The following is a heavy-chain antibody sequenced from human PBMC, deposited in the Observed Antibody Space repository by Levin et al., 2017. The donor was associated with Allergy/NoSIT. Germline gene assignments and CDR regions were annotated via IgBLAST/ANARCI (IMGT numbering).Heavy chain of an antibody. Sequence: GGSLRLSCAASGFTFSDYYMSWIRQAPGKGLEWVSYISSSGSTIYYADSVKGRFTISRDNAKNSLYLQMNSLRAEDTAVYYCARDSDSSGYYLALYYYYGMDVWGQGTTVTVSS. CDR2: ISSSGSTI. D-gene: IGHD3-22*01. V-gene: IGHV3-11*01. J-gene: IGHJ6*02. CDR3: ARDSDSSGYYLALYYYYGMDV. CDR1: GFTFSDYY.